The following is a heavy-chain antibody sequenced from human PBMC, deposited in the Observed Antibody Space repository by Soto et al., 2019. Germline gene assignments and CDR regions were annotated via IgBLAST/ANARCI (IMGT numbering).Heavy chain of an antibody. CDR1: GFTFSGSA. Sequence: GGSLRLSCAASGFTFSGSAMHWVRQASGKGLEWVGRIRSKANSYATAYAASVKGRFTISRDDSKNTAYLQMNSLKTEDTAVYYCTRETDFWSGYYRPSDYYYMDVWGKGTSVTVSS. D-gene: IGHD3-3*01. J-gene: IGHJ6*03. V-gene: IGHV3-73*01. CDR3: TRETDFWSGYYRPSDYYYMDV. CDR2: IRSKANSYAT.